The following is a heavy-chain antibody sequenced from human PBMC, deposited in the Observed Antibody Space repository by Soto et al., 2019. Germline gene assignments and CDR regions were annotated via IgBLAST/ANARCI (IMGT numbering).Heavy chain of an antibody. D-gene: IGHD6-19*01. Sequence: QVQLQESGPGLVKPSETLSLNCTVSGGPISSYYWSWIRQSPGKGLEWIGYIYYSGSTNYNPSLKRRVTISVEPSKNQFPPELSSVTAADTAVYYWARGSSGWPPRLDYWGQGTLVTVSS. CDR3: ARGSSGWPPRLDY. J-gene: IGHJ4*02. V-gene: IGHV4-59*01. CDR1: GGPISSYY. CDR2: IYYSGST.